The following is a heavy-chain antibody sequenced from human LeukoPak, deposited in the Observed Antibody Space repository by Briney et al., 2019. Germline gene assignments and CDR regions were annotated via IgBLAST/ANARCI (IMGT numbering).Heavy chain of an antibody. CDR1: GGSISSYY. D-gene: IGHD2-15*01. J-gene: IGHJ4*02. CDR3: ASLFDCSGGSCPDY. V-gene: IGHV4-59*01. CDR2: IYYSGST. Sequence: PSETLSLTCTVSGGSISSYYWSWIRQPPGKGLEWIGYIYYSGSTNYNPSLKSRVTLSVDTSKNQFSLKLSSVTAADTAVYYCASLFDCSGGSCPDYWGQGTLVTVSS.